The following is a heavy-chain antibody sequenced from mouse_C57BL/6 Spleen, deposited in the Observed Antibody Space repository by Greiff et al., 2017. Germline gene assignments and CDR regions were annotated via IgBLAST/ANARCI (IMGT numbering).Heavy chain of an antibody. Sequence: QVQLQQPGAELVKPGASVKLSCKASGYTFTSYWMQWVKQRPGQGLEWIGEIDPSDSYTNYNQKFKGKATLTVDTSSSTAYMQLSSLTSEDSAVYYCARRELPFDYWGKGTTLTVAS. CDR1: GYTFTSYW. V-gene: IGHV1-50*01. CDR3: ARRELPFDY. CDR2: IDPSDSYT. J-gene: IGHJ2*01. D-gene: IGHD2-1*01.